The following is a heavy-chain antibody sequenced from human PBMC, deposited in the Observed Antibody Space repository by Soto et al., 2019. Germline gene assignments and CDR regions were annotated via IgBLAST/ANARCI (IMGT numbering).Heavy chain of an antibody. J-gene: IGHJ4*02. Sequence: GGSLRLSCVGSGLSLSNIWTSWVRQAPGKGLVWVSRINSDGSSTSYADSVKGRFTISRDNAKNTLYLQMNSLRAEDTAVYYCARDPHYFYDSTGYYDYWGQGTLVTGSS. V-gene: IGHV3-74*01. CDR3: ARDPHYFYDSTGYYDY. D-gene: IGHD3-22*01. CDR1: GLSLSNIW. CDR2: INSDGSST.